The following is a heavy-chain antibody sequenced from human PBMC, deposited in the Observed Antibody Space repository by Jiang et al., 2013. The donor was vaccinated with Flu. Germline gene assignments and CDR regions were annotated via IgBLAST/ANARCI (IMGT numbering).Heavy chain of an antibody. CDR2: INTNTGNP. V-gene: IGHV7-4-1*02. J-gene: IGHJ6*02. D-gene: IGHD2-15*01. Sequence: AMNWVRQAPGQGLEWMGWINTNTGNPTYAQGFTGRFVFSLDTSVSTAYLQISSLKAEDTAVYYCAREEGGYYYYYGMDVWGQGTTVTVSS. CDR1: A. CDR3: AREEGGYYYYYGMDV.